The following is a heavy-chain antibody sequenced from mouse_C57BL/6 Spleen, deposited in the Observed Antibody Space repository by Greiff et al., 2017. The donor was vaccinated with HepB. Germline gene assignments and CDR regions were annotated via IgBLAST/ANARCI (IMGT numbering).Heavy chain of an antibody. CDR1: GYTFTSYW. J-gene: IGHJ1*03. CDR2: IDPNSGGT. CDR3: ARTPTVVGPYWYFDV. D-gene: IGHD1-1*01. Sequence: VQLQESGAELVKPGASVKLSCKASGYTFTSYWMHWVKQRPGRGLEWIGRIDPNSGGTKYNEKFKSKATLTVDKPSSTAYMQLSSLTSEDSAVYYCARTPTVVGPYWYFDVWGTGTTVTVSS. V-gene: IGHV1-72*01.